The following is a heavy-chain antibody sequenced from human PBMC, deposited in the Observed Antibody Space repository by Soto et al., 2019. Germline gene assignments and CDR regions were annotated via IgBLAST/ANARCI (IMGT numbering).Heavy chain of an antibody. Sequence: QVQLVQSGAEVKKPGSSVKVSCKASGGTFSSYAISWVRQAPGQGLEWMGGIIPIFGTANYAQKFQGRVTIXXDXYXXTDYMELSRLRSEDTAVYYGARLRLVPAAVQWFDPWGQGTLVTVSS. CDR2: IIPIFGTA. D-gene: IGHD2-2*01. J-gene: IGHJ5*02. CDR3: ARLRLVPAAVQWFDP. V-gene: IGHV1-69*12. CDR1: GGTFSSYA.